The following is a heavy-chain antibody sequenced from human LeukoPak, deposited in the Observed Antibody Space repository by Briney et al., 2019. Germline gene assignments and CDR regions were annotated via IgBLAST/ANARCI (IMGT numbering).Heavy chain of an antibody. Sequence: GGSLRLSCAASGFTFSSYAMHWVRQAPGKGLEWVAVISYDGSNKYYADSVKGRFTIPRDNSKNTLYLQMNSLRAEDTAVYYCARGIAVAGYYFDYWGQGTLVTVSS. J-gene: IGHJ4*02. D-gene: IGHD6-19*01. CDR1: GFTFSSYA. V-gene: IGHV3-30-3*01. CDR3: ARGIAVAGYYFDY. CDR2: ISYDGSNK.